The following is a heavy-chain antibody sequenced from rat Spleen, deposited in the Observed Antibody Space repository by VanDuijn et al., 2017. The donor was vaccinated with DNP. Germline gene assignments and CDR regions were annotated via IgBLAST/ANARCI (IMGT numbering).Heavy chain of an antibody. J-gene: IGHJ4*01. CDR2: ISPSGGNT. Sequence: EVQLVESGGGLVQPGRSLKLSCAASGFTFSNYGMHWIRQAPMKGLEWVASISPSGGNTYYRDSVKGRFTSARDNAKSTLYLQMDSLRSEDTATYYCARDDYGSYGALDPWGQGTSVTVSS. CDR1: GFTFSNYG. CDR3: ARDDYGSYGALDP. D-gene: IGHD1-3*01. V-gene: IGHV5-19*01.